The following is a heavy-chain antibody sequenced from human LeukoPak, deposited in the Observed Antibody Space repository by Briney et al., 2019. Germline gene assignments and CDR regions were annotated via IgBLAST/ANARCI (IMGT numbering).Heavy chain of an antibody. J-gene: IGHJ3*02. CDR1: GFTFSSYE. D-gene: IGHD1-26*01. CDR3: ASFVGATVWAFDI. CDR2: ISSSGSTI. Sequence: GGSLRLSCAACGFTFSSYEMNWVRQAPGKGLEGVSYISSSGSTIYYADSVKGRFTISRDNAKNSLYLQMNSLRAEDTAVYYCASFVGATVWAFDIWGQGTMVTVSS. V-gene: IGHV3-48*03.